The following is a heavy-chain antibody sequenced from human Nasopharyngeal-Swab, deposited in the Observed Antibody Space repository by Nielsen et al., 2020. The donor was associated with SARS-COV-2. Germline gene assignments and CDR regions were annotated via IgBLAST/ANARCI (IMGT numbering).Heavy chain of an antibody. V-gene: IGHV3-15*01. CDR2: IKSNAEGGTP. J-gene: IGHJ4*02. D-gene: IGHD6-19*01. Sequence: ESLKISCAVSGFTLSDAWMSWVRQAPGKGLEWVGHIKSNAEGGTPVYAAALKDRITISRDESKNTLFLQMNSLKTEDTAVYYCARSRGAGPNYYFDYWGQGSLVTVSS. CDR3: ARSRGAGPNYYFDY. CDR1: GFTLSDAW.